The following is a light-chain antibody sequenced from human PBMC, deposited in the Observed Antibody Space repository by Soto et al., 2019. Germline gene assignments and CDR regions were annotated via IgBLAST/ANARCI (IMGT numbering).Light chain of an antibody. CDR2: DVS. J-gene: IGLJ3*02. V-gene: IGLV2-11*01. CDR3: CSYAGSYTRV. CDR1: SSDVGGYHY. Sequence: QSVLTQPASVSGSPGQSITISCTGSSSDVGGYHYVSWYQQHPGKAPKLMIYDVSKRPSGVPDRFSGSKSGNTASLTISGLQAEDEADYYCCSYAGSYTRVFGGGTKLTVL.